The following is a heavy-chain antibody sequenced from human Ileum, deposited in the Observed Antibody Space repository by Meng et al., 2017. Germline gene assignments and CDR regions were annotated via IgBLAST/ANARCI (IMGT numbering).Heavy chain of an antibody. D-gene: IGHD3-10*01. CDR2: IHYSGSR. V-gene: IGHV4-61*01. J-gene: IGHJ4*02. Sequence: QVQLQEYGPGLVRPSETVSLTCNVSGGSVSSGSYYWSWIRQPPGKGLEWIGLIHYSGSRNYNPSLKSRVTMSVDTSKNQVSLRLTSVTAADTAVYYCARFYGSGTFEVHDYWGQGTLVTVSS. CDR1: GGSVSSGSYY. CDR3: ARFYGSGTFEVHDY.